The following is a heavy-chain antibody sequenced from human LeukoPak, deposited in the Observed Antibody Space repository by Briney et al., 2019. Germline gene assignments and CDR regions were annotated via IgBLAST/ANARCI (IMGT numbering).Heavy chain of an antibody. V-gene: IGHV4-38-2*02. Sequence: PSETLSLTCTVSGYSISSGYYWGWIRQPPGKGLEWIGSIYHSGSTYYNPSLKSRVTISVDTSKNQFSLKLSSVTAADTAVYYCARCPQQQLLYLFDYWGQGTLVTVSS. J-gene: IGHJ4*02. D-gene: IGHD2-2*02. CDR1: GYSISSGYY. CDR2: IYHSGST. CDR3: ARCPQQQLLYLFDY.